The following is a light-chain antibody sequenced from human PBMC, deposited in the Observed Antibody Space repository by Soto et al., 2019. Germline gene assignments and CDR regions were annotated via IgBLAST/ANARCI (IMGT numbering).Light chain of an antibody. CDR2: AAS. V-gene: IGKV1-39*01. Sequence: DIQMTQSPSSLSASVGVRVTITCLASQSISSYLNWYQQKPGKAPKLLIYAASSLQSGVPSRFSGSGSGTDFTLTISSLQPEDFATYYCQQSYSTPWTFGQGTKVEIK. CDR3: QQSYSTPWT. CDR1: QSISSY. J-gene: IGKJ1*01.